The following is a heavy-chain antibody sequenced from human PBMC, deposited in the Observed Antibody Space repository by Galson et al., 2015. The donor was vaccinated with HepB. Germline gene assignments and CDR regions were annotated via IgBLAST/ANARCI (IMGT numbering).Heavy chain of an antibody. D-gene: IGHD5-18*01. CDR3: ARVGYGYLFDY. CDR2: IQGSGRT. CDR1: GDSISSGAYS. Sequence: TLSLTCAVSGDSISSGAYSWTWVRQPPGKGLEGIGYIQGSGRTSYNPSLKSRVTISVDTPENQFSLKLSSVTAADTAVYYCARVGYGYLFDYWGQGNLVTVSS. J-gene: IGHJ4*02. V-gene: IGHV4-30-4*07.